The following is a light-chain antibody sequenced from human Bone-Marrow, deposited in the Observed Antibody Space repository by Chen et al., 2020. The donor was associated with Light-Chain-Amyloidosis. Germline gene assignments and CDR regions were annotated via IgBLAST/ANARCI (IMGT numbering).Light chain of an antibody. CDR3: QVWDRSSDRPV. Sequence: SYVLTQPSSVSVAPGQTAPIACGGNNIGSTSVHWYQPTPGQAPLLVVYDDSDRPSGIPERWSGSNYENTATLTISRVEAGDEADYYCQVWDRSSDRPVFGGGTKLTVL. CDR1: NIGSTS. CDR2: DDS. J-gene: IGLJ3*02. V-gene: IGLV3-21*02.